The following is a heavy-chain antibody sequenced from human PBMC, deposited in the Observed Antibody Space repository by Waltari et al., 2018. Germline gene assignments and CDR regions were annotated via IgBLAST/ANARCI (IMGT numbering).Heavy chain of an antibody. CDR1: GGSISSYY. CDR3: ARVPHSSSWYGANEYFQH. J-gene: IGHJ1*01. D-gene: IGHD6-13*01. V-gene: IGHV4-59*01. Sequence: QVQLQESGPGLVKPSETLSLTCTVSGGSISSYYWSWIRQPPGKGLEWIGYIYYSGSTNYNPSLKSRVTIAVDTSKNQFSLKLSSVTAADTAVYYCARVPHSSSWYGANEYFQHWGQGTLVTVSS. CDR2: IYYSGST.